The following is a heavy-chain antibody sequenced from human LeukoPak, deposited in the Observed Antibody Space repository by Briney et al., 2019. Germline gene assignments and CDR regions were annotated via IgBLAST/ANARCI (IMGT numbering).Heavy chain of an antibody. CDR2: LSHSGSS. V-gene: IGHV4-38-2*02. J-gene: IGHJ3*02. Sequence: SETLSLTCTVSGYSISSGYYWDWIRQPPGKGLEWIGTLSHSGSSYYNPSLKSRVTISVDTSKNQFSLKLSSVTAADTAVYYCARFSNYYDSSGYRHDAFDIWGQGTMVTVSS. D-gene: IGHD3-22*01. CDR3: ARFSNYYDSSGYRHDAFDI. CDR1: GYSISSGYY.